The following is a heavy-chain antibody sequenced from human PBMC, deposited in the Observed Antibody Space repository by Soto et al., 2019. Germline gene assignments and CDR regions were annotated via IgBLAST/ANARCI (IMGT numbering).Heavy chain of an antibody. CDR2: IYYRGSS. D-gene: IGHD2-21*01. V-gene: IGHV4-59*08. CDR1: GGSISPYY. J-gene: IGHJ2*01. CDR3: ARHEGDQERSHSTVVCDL. Sequence: QVQLQESGPGLVKPSEALSLTCTVSGGSISPYYWSWIRQSPGKGLEWVGFIYYRGSSRYTPSLKSRVTLSVDTSKNQFSLKLTSVTAADTAVYYCARHEGDQERSHSTVVCDLWGRGTLCTGSS.